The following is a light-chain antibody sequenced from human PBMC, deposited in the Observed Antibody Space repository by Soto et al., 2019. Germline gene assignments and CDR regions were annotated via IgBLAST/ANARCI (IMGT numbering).Light chain of an antibody. Sequence: ETVLTQSPGTLSLSRGVRSRXXXXXSQSVSSNLAWYQQKPGQAPRLLIYGASTRATGIPARFSGSGSGTEFTLTISSLQSEDFAVYYCQQYNNWPRRTFGQGTKVDI. J-gene: IGKJ1*01. CDR3: QQYNNWPRRT. CDR2: GAS. CDR1: QSVSSN. V-gene: IGKV3-15*01.